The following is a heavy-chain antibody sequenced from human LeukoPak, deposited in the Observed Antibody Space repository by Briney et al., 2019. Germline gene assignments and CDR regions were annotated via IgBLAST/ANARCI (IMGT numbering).Heavy chain of an antibody. V-gene: IGHV3-23*01. CDR1: GFTFSNYA. D-gene: IGHD3-10*01. CDR3: AKSGRVTMVRGIYYYYYYYMDV. CDR2: MNGRGRST. J-gene: IGHJ6*03. Sequence: GGSLRLSCVASGFTFSNYAMSWVRQAPGKGLERVCGMNGRGRSTYYADSVRGRFTLSRDDSRNTLYLQMNSLRAEDTAVYYCAKSGRVTMVRGIYYYYYYYMDVWGKGTTVTISS.